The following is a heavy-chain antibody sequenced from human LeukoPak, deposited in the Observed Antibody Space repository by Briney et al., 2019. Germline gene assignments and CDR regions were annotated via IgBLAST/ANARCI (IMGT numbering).Heavy chain of an antibody. CDR1: GYTFTSYG. CDR2: ISAYNGNT. CDR3: ARAFGGYCSGGSCPNWFDP. Sequence: ASVKVSCKASGYTFTSYGISWVRQAPGQGLEWMGWISAYNGNTNYAQKLQGRVTMTTDTSTSTAYMELRSLRSDDTAVYYCARAFGGYCSGGSCPNWFDPWGQGTLVTVSS. D-gene: IGHD2-15*01. V-gene: IGHV1-18*01. J-gene: IGHJ5*02.